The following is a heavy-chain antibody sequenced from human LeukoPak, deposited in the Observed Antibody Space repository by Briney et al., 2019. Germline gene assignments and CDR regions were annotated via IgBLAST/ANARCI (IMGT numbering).Heavy chain of an antibody. D-gene: IGHD6-19*01. CDR3: AKDPGIAVAVTFDY. CDR2: ISGSGGST. CDR1: GSTFSNAW. V-gene: IGHV3-23*01. Sequence: GGSLRLSCAASGSTFSNAWMSWVRQAPGKGLEWVSAISGSGGSTYYADSVKGRFTISRDNSKNTLYLQMNSLRAEDTAVYYCAKDPGIAVAVTFDYWGQGTLATVSS. J-gene: IGHJ4*02.